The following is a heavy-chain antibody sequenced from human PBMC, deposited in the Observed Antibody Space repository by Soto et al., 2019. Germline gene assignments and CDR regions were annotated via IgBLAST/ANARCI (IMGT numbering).Heavy chain of an antibody. J-gene: IGHJ4*02. Sequence: GGSLRLSCAGSGFTFSNYATSWVRQAPGKGLEWVSAISSAVNTYYADSVKGRFTISRDNSENTLSLQMNSLRAEDTAVYYCAKQVRDGTSSPYYFDYWGQGTLVTVSS. CDR3: AKQVRDGTSSPYYFDY. D-gene: IGHD6-6*01. CDR1: GFTFSNYA. V-gene: IGHV3-23*01. CDR2: ISSAVNT.